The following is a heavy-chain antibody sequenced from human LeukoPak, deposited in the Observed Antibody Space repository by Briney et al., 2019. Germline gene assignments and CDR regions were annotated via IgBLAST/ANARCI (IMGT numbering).Heavy chain of an antibody. V-gene: IGHV3-7*01. D-gene: IGHD5-18*01. CDR2: IKQDGSEK. CDR1: GFTFSSYG. CDR3: ARDRGGGAASKTGSTAMVRAYYYYGMDV. Sequence: GGSLRLSCAASGFTFSSYGMHWVRQAPGKGLEWVANIKQDGSEKYYVDSVKGRFTISRDNAKNSLYLQMNSLRAEDTAVYYCARDRGGGAASKTGSTAMVRAYYYYGMDVWGQGTTVTVSS. J-gene: IGHJ6*02.